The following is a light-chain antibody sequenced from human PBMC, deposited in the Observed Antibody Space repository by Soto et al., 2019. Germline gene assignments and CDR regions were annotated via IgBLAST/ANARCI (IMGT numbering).Light chain of an antibody. V-gene: IGLV2-23*01. CDR1: SSDVGSYNL. Sequence: QSVLTQPASVSGSPGQSITISCTGTSSDVGSYNLVSWYQQHPGKAPKLMIYEDIKRPSGVSTRFSGSKSGNTASLTISGLQAEDEADYYCCSYAGSSTYWVFGGGTKLTVL. CDR3: CSYAGSSTYWV. J-gene: IGLJ3*02. CDR2: EDI.